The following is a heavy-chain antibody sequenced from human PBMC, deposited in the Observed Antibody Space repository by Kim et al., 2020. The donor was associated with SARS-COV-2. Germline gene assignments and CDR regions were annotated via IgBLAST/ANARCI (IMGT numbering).Heavy chain of an antibody. D-gene: IGHD6-6*01. CDR1: GGSISTYY. Sequence: SETLSLTCSVSGGSISTYYWSWIRQPPGKALEWLGYIYYSGSTNYNPSLKSRVTISVDTSKNQFSLKLNSVTAADTAIYYCARHADIAPRRYFDSWGQGTLVTVSS. V-gene: IGHV4-59*08. CDR3: ARHADIAPRRYFDS. J-gene: IGHJ4*02. CDR2: IYYSGST.